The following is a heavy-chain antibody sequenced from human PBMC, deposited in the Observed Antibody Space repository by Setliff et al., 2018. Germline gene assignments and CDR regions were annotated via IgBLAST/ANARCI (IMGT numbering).Heavy chain of an antibody. CDR1: GDSFSGYL. D-gene: IGHD6-13*01. CDR2: IDQSGST. J-gene: IGHJ5*02. V-gene: IGHV4-34*01. CDR3: AGGAFGSRWYVRPWFDP. Sequence: SETLSLTCAVYGDSFSGYLWTWIRQPPGKGLEWIGDIDQSGSTNYNPTLKSRLTISVDTSKNQFSLSLSSVTAADAAVYYCAGGAFGSRWYVRPWFDPWGQGTLVTVSS.